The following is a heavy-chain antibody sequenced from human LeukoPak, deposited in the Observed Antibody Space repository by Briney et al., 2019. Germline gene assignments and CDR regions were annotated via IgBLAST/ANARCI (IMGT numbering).Heavy chain of an antibody. V-gene: IGHV3-74*01. CDR1: GFTFSSHW. J-gene: IGHJ4*02. Sequence: PGGSLRLSCAASGFTFSSHWMHWVRQAPGKGLVWVSRINSDGSSISYADSVKGRFTISRDNAKNTLYLQMNSLRAEDTAVYYCAKPRHYYDSSGYHYWGQGTLVTVSS. D-gene: IGHD3-22*01. CDR2: INSDGSSI. CDR3: AKPRHYYDSSGYHY.